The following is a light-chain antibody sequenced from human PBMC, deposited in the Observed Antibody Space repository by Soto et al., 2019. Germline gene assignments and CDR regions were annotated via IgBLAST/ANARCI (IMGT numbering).Light chain of an antibody. CDR1: SSDVGGYNY. J-gene: IGLJ1*01. V-gene: IGLV2-14*01. Sequence: QSVLTQPASVSGSPGQSITISCTGTSSDVGGYNYVSWYQQHPGKAPKLIIYEVSNRPSGVSNRFSGSKSGNTASLTISGLQAEDEADYNCNSYTSKSTGVFGTGTKITVL. CDR2: EVS. CDR3: NSYTSKSTGV.